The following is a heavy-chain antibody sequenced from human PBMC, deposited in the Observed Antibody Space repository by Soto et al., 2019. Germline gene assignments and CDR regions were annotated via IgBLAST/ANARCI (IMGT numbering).Heavy chain of an antibody. CDR1: GFTFSSYA. Sequence: QVQLVESGGGVVQPGRSLRLSCAASGFTFSSYAMHWVRQAPGKGLEWVAVISYDGSNKYYADSVKGRFTISRDNSKNTLYLQMNSLRAEDTAVYYCARAGGYQWGQGTLVTVSS. D-gene: IGHD3-16*01. J-gene: IGHJ4*02. V-gene: IGHV3-30-3*01. CDR3: ARAGGYQ. CDR2: ISYDGSNK.